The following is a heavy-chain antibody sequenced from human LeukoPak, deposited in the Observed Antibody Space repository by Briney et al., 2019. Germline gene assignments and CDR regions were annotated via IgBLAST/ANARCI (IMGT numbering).Heavy chain of an antibody. D-gene: IGHD2-15*01. CDR3: ARDVRIHYFDY. J-gene: IGHJ4*02. CDR2: IKQDGSEK. V-gene: IGHV3-7*01. Sequence: DPGGSLRLSCAASGFTFSSYWTSWVRQAPGKGLEWVANIKQDGSEKYYVDSVKGRFTISRDNAKNSLYLQMNSLRAEDTAVYYCARDVRIHYFDYWGQGTLVTVSS. CDR1: GFTFSSYW.